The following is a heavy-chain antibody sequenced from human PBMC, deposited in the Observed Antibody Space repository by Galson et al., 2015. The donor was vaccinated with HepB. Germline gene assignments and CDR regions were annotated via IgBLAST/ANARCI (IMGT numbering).Heavy chain of an antibody. J-gene: IGHJ3*02. CDR1: GGSISSSTYD. D-gene: IGHD6-19*01. V-gene: IGHV4-39*07. CDR3: ARDTGQQWLSPTPMCAFDI. Sequence: LSLTCTVSGGSISSSTYDWGWIRQPPGKGLEWIGSISYSGSTNYNPSLKSRVTMSVDTSNNQFSLKLTSVTAADTAVYYCARDTGQQWLSPTPMCAFDIWGQETMVTVSS. CDR2: ISYSGST.